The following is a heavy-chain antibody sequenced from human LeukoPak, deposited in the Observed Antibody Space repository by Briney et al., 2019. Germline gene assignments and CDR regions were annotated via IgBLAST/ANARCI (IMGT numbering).Heavy chain of an antibody. CDR3: ARVYDSSGYFSPYFDY. V-gene: IGHV4-34*01. CDR1: GLTFSRYW. D-gene: IGHD3-22*01. J-gene: IGHJ4*02. Sequence: LRLSCAASGLTFSRYWLTWVRQAPGKGLEWIGEINHSGGTNYNPSLKSRVTISVDTSKNQFSLKLSSVTAADTAVYYCARVYDSSGYFSPYFDYWGQGTLVTVS. CDR2: INHSGGT.